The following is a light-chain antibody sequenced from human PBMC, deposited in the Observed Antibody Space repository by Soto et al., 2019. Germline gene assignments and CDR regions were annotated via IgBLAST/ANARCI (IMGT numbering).Light chain of an antibody. CDR1: QSVSSY. J-gene: IGKJ5*01. CDR2: DAS. Sequence: EIVLTQSPATLSLSPGERATLSCRTSQSVSSYFAWYQQKPGRAPRLLIYDASNRATGIPARFIGSGSGTDFTLTINSLEHEDFAVYYCQHRSNWPITFGQGTRLEIK. V-gene: IGKV3-11*01. CDR3: QHRSNWPIT.